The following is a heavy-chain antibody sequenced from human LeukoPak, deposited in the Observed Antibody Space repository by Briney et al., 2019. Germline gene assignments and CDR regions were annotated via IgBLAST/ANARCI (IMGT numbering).Heavy chain of an antibody. CDR3: ARVDRYHYYLDV. CDR1: GGTFSSYS. J-gene: IGHJ6*03. CDR2: IMPLFSTA. V-gene: IGHV1-69*05. Sequence: PAASVKVSCKASGGTFSSYSITRVRQAPGQGLEWMGGIMPLFSTANYAQQFQGRVTITTDESTSTAYMELSSLRFEDTAMYYCARVDRYHYYLDVWGKGTTVTVSS.